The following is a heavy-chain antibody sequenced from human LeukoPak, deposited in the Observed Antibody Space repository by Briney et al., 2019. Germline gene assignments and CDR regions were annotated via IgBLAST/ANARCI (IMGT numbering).Heavy chain of an antibody. CDR3: ATYTIFGVVIGWFDP. J-gene: IGHJ5*02. Sequence: PSETLSLTCTVSGGSISSSTYYWGWIRQPPGKGLEWIGSIYYSGSTYYNLSLKSRVTISVDTPKNQFSLKLSSVTAADTAVYYCATYTIFGVVIGWFDPWGQGTLVTVSS. CDR1: GGSISSSTYY. CDR2: IYYSGST. V-gene: IGHV4-39*01. D-gene: IGHD3-3*01.